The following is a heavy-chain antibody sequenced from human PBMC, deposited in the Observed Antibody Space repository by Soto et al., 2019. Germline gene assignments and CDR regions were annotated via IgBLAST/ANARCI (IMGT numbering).Heavy chain of an antibody. V-gene: IGHV1-3*01. Sequence: QVQLVQSGAEVKKPGASVKVSCKASGYTFTSYAMHLVRQAPVQRLEWMGWINAGNGNTKYSQKFQGRVTITRDTSAITAYMELSSLRSEDTAVYYCASSFTVTAAIGSWGQGTLVTGSS. D-gene: IGHD2-2*02. CDR3: ASSFTVTAAIGS. CDR2: INAGNGNT. CDR1: GYTFTSYA. J-gene: IGHJ5*02.